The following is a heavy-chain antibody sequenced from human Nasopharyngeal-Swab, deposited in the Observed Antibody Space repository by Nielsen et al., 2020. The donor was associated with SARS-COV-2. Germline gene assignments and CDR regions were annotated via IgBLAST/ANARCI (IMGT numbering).Heavy chain of an antibody. D-gene: IGHD7-27*01. CDR2: ISSSSSYI. V-gene: IGHV3-21*01. Sequence: GESLKISCAASGFTFSSYSMNWVRQAPGKGLEWVSSISSSSSYIYYADSVKGRFTISRDNAKNSLYLQMNSLRDEDTAVYYCAGDRAANWGNPLGEGFDYWGQGTLVTVSS. J-gene: IGHJ4*02. CDR3: AGDRAANWGNPLGEGFDY. CDR1: GFTFSSYS.